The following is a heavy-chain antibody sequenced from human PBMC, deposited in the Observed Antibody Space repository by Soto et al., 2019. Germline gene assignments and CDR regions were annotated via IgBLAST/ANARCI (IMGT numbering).Heavy chain of an antibody. Sequence: SLRLSCAASGFTFSSYAMHWVRQAPGKGLEWVAVISYDGSNKYYADSVKGRFTISRDNSKNTLYLQMNSLRAEDTAVYYCARDRDDFWSGYLLPRKSYYYYGMDVWCQAPTVTVSS. J-gene: IGHJ6*02. CDR2: ISYDGSNK. V-gene: IGHV3-30-3*01. CDR1: GFTFSSYA. CDR3: ARDRDDFWSGYLLPRKSYYYYGMDV. D-gene: IGHD3-3*01.